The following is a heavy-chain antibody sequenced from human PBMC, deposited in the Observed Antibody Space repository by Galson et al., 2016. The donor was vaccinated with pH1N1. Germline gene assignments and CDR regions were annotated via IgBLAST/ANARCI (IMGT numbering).Heavy chain of an antibody. J-gene: IGHJ4*02. Sequence: SLRLSCAASRFTFSNYWMTWVRQAPGKGLEWVANMKEDGSKRYYVDSVKGRFTISRDNAKNSLYLQMNSLRAEDTAVYYCVKQIGGGDCYWGQGTLVTVSS. CDR3: VKQIGGGDCY. V-gene: IGHV3-7*03. D-gene: IGHD2-21*01. CDR1: RFTFSNYW. CDR2: MKEDGSKR.